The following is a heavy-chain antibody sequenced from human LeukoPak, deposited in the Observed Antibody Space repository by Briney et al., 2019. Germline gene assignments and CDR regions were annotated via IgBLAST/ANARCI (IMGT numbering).Heavy chain of an antibody. V-gene: IGHV1-69*05. Sequence: GASVKVSCKASGGTLSSYAISWVRQAPGQGLEWMGGIIPIFGTANYAQKFQGRVTITTDESTSTAYMELSSLRSEDTAVYYCAIDYYDSSGYYYAYWGQGTLVTVSS. J-gene: IGHJ4*02. D-gene: IGHD3-22*01. CDR3: AIDYYDSSGYYYAY. CDR1: GGTLSSYA. CDR2: IIPIFGTA.